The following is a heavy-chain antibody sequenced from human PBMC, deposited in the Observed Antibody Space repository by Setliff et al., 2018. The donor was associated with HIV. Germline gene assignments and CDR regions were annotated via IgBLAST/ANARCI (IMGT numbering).Heavy chain of an antibody. CDR3: ARHYGGNLDAFDI. V-gene: IGHV4-38-2*01. J-gene: IGHJ3*02. Sequence: KPSETLSLTCAVSDYSVLNDNYWGWIRQSPGKGLEWIGSVHHDGSTYYNPSLKSRVTISVDTSKNQFSLKLSSVTAADTAVYYCARHYGGNLDAFDIWGLGTMVTVSS. D-gene: IGHD4-17*01. CDR1: DYSVLNDNY. CDR2: VHHDGST.